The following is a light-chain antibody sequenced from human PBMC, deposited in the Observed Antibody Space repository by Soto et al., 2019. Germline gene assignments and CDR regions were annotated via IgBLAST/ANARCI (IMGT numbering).Light chain of an antibody. Sequence: EIVLTQSPGTLSLSPGERATLSCRASQSVSSNFLAWYQQKPGQAPRLLIYNASNRATGIPDRFSGSGSGTDFTLTISRLEPEDFALYYCQQYGSSPRTFGQGTKVEIK. CDR1: QSVSSNF. CDR3: QQYGSSPRT. CDR2: NAS. V-gene: IGKV3-20*01. J-gene: IGKJ1*01.